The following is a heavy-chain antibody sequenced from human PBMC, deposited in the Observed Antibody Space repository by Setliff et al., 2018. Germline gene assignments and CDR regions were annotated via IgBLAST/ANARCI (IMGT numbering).Heavy chain of an antibody. CDR1: GGSFSGYY. CDR2: ISHSGST. Sequence: NPSETLSLTCAVYGGSFSGYYWSWIRQPPEKGLEWIGEISHSGSTNYNPSLKSRVTISIDTSKNQFSLKLTSVTAADTAMYYCARVLVLGYNWFDPWGQGTLVTVSS. CDR3: ARVLVLGYNWFDP. V-gene: IGHV4-34*01. J-gene: IGHJ5*02. D-gene: IGHD3-10*01.